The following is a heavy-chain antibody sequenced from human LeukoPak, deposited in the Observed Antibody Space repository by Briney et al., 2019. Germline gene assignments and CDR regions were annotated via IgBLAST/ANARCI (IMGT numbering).Heavy chain of an antibody. CDR2: ISISGDIT. CDR3: ANEEVPNDY. V-gene: IGHV3-23*01. D-gene: IGHD4/OR15-4a*01. CDR1: GFTFSSHA. Sequence: GGSLRLSCAVSGFTFSSHAMTWVRQAPGKGLEWVSGISISGDITYYADSVQGRFIIFRDNSKNTVYLQMNSLRVEATAVYYCANEEVPNDYWGQGTLVTVSS. J-gene: IGHJ4*02.